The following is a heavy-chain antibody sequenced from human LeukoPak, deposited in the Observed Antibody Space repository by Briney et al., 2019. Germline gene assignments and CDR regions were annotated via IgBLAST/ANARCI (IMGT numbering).Heavy chain of an antibody. CDR2: IYSSGST. CDR3: ARGQMLVDY. J-gene: IGHJ4*02. Sequence: SETLSLTCRVSGASINSGSNYWGWIRQPPGKTLEWIGSIYSSGSTYYNPSLKSRVIIMIDTPKNHFSLTLSSVTAADTAVYYCARGQMLVDYWGQGTLVTVSS. V-gene: IGHV4-39*07. D-gene: IGHD3-10*02. CDR1: GASINSGSNY.